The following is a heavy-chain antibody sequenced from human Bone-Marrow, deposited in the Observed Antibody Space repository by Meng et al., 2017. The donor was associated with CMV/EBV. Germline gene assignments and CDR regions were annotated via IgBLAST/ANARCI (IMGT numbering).Heavy chain of an antibody. D-gene: IGHD5-24*01. V-gene: IGHV4-59*03. CDR2: IYYSGSS. Sequence: SETLFLTCTVSGGSISSYYWSWIRQPPGKGLEWIGYIYYSGSSNYNPSLKSRVTISVDTSKNQFSLKLSSVTAADTAVYYCARQVDGYRVDYWGQGTLVTVSS. J-gene: IGHJ4*02. CDR3: ARQVDGYRVDY. CDR1: GGSISSYY.